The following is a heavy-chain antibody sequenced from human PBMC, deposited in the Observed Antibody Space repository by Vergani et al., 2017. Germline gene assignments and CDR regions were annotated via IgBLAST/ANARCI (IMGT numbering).Heavy chain of an antibody. CDR3: AKDLTISLGVVVPAALPGITGTTGYYYGMDV. CDR1: GFTFSSYG. V-gene: IGHV3-30*18. CDR2: ISYDASNK. D-gene: IGHD1-7*01. J-gene: IGHJ6*02. Sequence: QVQLVESGGGVVQPGRSLRLSCAASGFTFSSYGMHWVRQAPGKGLEWVAVISYDASNKYYADSVKGRFTISRDNSQNTLYLQMNSLRAEDMAVYYCAKDLTISLGVVVPAALPGITGTTGYYYGMDVWGQGTTVTVSS.